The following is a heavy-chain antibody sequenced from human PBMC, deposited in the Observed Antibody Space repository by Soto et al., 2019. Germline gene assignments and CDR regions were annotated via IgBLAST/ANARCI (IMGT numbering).Heavy chain of an antibody. J-gene: IGHJ4*02. CDR2: IGASGSST. V-gene: IGHV3-23*01. CDR3: AKVVDYDSTGYYSHLDH. D-gene: IGHD3-22*01. CDR1: GFTFSSYA. Sequence: EVQLLESGGGLVQPGGSLRLSCAASGFTFSSYALTWVRQASGKGLEWVSVIGASGSSTFHADSVKGRFTISRDNSKNTLFLQMNSLRAEDTAVYYCAKVVDYDSTGYYSHLDHWGQGTLVTVSS.